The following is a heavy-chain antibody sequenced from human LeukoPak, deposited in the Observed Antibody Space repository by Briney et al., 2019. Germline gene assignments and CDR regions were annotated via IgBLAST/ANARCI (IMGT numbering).Heavy chain of an antibody. V-gene: IGHV1-8*01. D-gene: IGHD2-2*01. CDR1: GYTFTSYD. CDR2: MNPNSGNT. Sequence: ASVKVSCKASGYTFTSYDINWVRQATGQGLEWIGWMNPNSGNTGYAQKFQGRVTMTRNTSISTAYMELSSLRSEDTAVYYCARGIVVPAAMQSWFDPWGQGTLVTVPS. J-gene: IGHJ5*02. CDR3: ARGIVVPAAMQSWFDP.